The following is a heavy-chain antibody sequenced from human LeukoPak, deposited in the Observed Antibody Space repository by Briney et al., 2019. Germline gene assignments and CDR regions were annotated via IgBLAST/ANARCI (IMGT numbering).Heavy chain of an antibody. D-gene: IGHD4-17*01. CDR1: GFTFSDSF. CDR2: INGSGTNL. J-gene: IGHJ4*02. Sequence: GGSLRLSCAASGFTFSDSFMSWIRQAPGKGLQWLAYINGSGTNLYYADAVRGRFTISRDNAKNSLYLQMNSLRADDTAIYYCARRDYDSYFDYWGQGTLVTVSS. CDR3: ARRDYDSYFDY. V-gene: IGHV3-11*04.